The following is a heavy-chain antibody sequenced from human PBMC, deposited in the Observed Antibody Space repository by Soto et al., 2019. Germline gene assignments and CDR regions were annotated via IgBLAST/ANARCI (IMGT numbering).Heavy chain of an antibody. CDR3: ARGRERSDWSNTYYYYMDV. D-gene: IGHD3-9*01. V-gene: IGHV4-31*03. CDR1: GGSISSGGYY. Sequence: SSETLSLTCTVSGGSISSGGYYWSWIRQHPGKGLEWIGYIYYSGSTYYNPSLKSRVTISVDTSKNQFSLKLSSVTAADTAVYYCARGRERSDWSNTYYYYMDVWGKGTTVTVSS. CDR2: IYYSGST. J-gene: IGHJ6*03.